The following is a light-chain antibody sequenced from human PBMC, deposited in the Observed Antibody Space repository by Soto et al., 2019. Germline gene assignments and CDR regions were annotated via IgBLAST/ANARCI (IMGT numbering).Light chain of an antibody. J-gene: IGKJ5*01. CDR3: QQRTSLPIT. CDR2: DAS. CDR1: QSIGSY. Sequence: EIVLTQSPAALSLSPGEGATLSCRASQSIGSYLAWYQQRPGQAPRLLIYDASNRATGIPARFSRSGSGTDFTLIISSLEPEDFAVYSCQQRTSLPITFGQGTRLEIK. V-gene: IGKV3-11*01.